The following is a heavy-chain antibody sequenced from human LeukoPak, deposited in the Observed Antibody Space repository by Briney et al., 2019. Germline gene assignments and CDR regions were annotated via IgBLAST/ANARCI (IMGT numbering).Heavy chain of an antibody. CDR1: GGSISNYF. V-gene: IGHV4-59*08. CDR3: ARSCTNAVCYIDH. Sequence: SETLSLTCTVSGGSISNYFWSWIRQPPRKGLEWIGFIYYNGSTNYNPSLKSRVTISIDASRNQFSLKLSSVTAADTAVYFCARSCTNAVCYIDHWGQGTLVTVSS. D-gene: IGHD2-8*01. J-gene: IGHJ4*02. CDR2: IYYNGST.